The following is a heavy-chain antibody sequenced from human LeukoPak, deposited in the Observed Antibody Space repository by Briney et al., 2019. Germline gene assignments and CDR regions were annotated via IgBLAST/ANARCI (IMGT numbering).Heavy chain of an antibody. V-gene: IGHV1-2*02. J-gene: IGHJ5*02. Sequence: AAVHVPCKHSGYPLTDYYIHWMPPAPAPGLESMGWINPNSGGRNYAQKFQGRVTMTRDTYISTAYMELSRLRSDATAVYYCARGPWTYNWFDPCGQGNLVIVSS. D-gene: IGHD3/OR15-3a*01. CDR3: ARGPWTYNWFDP. CDR2: INPNSGGR. CDR1: GYPLTDYY.